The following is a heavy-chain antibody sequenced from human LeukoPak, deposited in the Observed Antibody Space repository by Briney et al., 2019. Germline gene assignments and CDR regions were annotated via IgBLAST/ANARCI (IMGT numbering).Heavy chain of an antibody. J-gene: IGHJ4*02. D-gene: IGHD3-22*01. CDR3: ARDASIYDNSAYYYLW. Sequence: SVKVSCKASGGTFGRYAISWVRQAPGQGLEWMGGITPMFGTANYAQKFQGRVTITAHESSSTAYMELSSLRSEDTAVYYCARDASIYDNSAYYYLWWGQGTLVTVSS. V-gene: IGHV1-69*13. CDR2: ITPMFGTA. CDR1: GGTFGRYA.